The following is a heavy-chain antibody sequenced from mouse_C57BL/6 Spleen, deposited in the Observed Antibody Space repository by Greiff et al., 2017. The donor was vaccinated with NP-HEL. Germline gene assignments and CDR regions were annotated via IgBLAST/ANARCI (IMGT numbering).Heavy chain of an antibody. Sequence: EVQLRQSGPELVKPGASVKISCKASGYTFTDYYMNWVKQSHGKSLEWIGDINPNNGGTSYNQKFKGKATLTVDKSSSTAYMELRSLTSEDSAVYYCARDYGSSVAYWGQGTLVTVSA. J-gene: IGHJ3*01. D-gene: IGHD1-1*01. CDR2: INPNNGGT. CDR1: GYTFTDYY. CDR3: ARDYGSSVAY. V-gene: IGHV1-26*01.